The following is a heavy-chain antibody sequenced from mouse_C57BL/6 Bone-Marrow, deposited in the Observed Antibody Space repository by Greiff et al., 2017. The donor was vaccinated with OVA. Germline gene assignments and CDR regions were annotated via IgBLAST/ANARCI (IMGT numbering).Heavy chain of an antibody. D-gene: IGHD1-1*01. J-gene: IGHJ2*01. CDR1: GYTFTSYG. Sequence: QVQLQQSGAELARPGASVKLSCKASGYTFTSYGISWVKQRTGQGLEWIGEIYPRSGNTYYNEKFKGKATLTADKSSSTAYMELRSLTSEDSAVYFCARRYYGSSLSDDWGQGTTLTVSS. V-gene: IGHV1-81*01. CDR3: ARRYYGSSLSDD. CDR2: IYPRSGNT.